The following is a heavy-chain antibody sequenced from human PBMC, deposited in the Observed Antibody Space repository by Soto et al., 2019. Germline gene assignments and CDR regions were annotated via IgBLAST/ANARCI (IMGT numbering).Heavy chain of an antibody. J-gene: IGHJ6*03. V-gene: IGHV1-18*01. CDR1: GYTFTSYG. D-gene: IGHD2-15*01. CDR2: ISAYNGNT. Sequence: GASVKVSCKASGYTFTSYGISWVRQAPGQGLEWMGWISAYNGNTNYAQKLQGRVTMTTDTSTSTAYMELRSLRSDDTAVYYCARGRGRPIVVVVAAPRGQYYYMDVWGKGTTVTVSS. CDR3: ARGRGRPIVVVVAAPRGQYYYMDV.